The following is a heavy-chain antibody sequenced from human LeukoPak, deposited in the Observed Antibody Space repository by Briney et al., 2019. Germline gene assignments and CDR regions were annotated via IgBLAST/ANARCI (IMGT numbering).Heavy chain of an antibody. V-gene: IGHV4-59*08. CDR1: GFTFSDHY. CDR2: INYSGTT. D-gene: IGHD2/OR15-2a*01. J-gene: IGHJ3*02. Sequence: GSLRLSCAASGFTFSDHYVDWVRQAPGKGLEWIGYINYSGTTDSNPSLKSRVTISVDTSKNQFSLKLRSVTAADTAVYYCVRHEYAWRGAFDIWGQGTMVTVSS. CDR3: VRHEYAWRGAFDI.